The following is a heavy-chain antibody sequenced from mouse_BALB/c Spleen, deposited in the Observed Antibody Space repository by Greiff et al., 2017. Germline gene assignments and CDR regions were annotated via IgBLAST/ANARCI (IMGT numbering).Heavy chain of an antibody. V-gene: IGHV1-69*02. Sequence: QVQLQQPWAELVRPGASVKLSCKASGYTFTSYWINWVKQRPGQGLEWIGNIYPSDSYTNYNQKFKDKATLTVDKSSSTAYMQLSSPTSEDSAVYYCTYGNYYAMDYWGQGTSVTVSS. CDR1: GYTFTSYW. D-gene: IGHD2-1*01. CDR3: TYGNYYAMDY. J-gene: IGHJ4*01. CDR2: IYPSDSYT.